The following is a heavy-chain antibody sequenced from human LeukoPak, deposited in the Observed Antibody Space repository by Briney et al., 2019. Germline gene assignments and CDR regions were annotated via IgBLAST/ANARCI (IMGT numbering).Heavy chain of an antibody. Sequence: SQTLSLTCTVSGGSISSGDYYWSWIRQPPGKGLEWIGYIYYSGSTYYNPSLKSRVTISVDTSKNQFSLKLSSVTAADTAVYYCATQRIYYYDSSGYYYSQGEFDYWGQGTLVTVSS. CDR3: ATQRIYYYDSSGYYYSQGEFDY. CDR2: IYYSGST. D-gene: IGHD3-22*01. CDR1: GGSISSGDYY. V-gene: IGHV4-30-4*01. J-gene: IGHJ4*02.